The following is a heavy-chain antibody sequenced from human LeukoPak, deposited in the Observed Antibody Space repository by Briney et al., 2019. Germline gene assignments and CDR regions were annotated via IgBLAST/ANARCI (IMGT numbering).Heavy chain of an antibody. V-gene: IGHV3-7*01. D-gene: IGHD6-13*01. CDR2: IKQDGSEK. J-gene: IGHJ5*02. CDR1: GFTFSNAW. Sequence: GSLRLSCAASGFTFSNAWMSWVRQAPGKGLEWVANIKQDGSEKYYVDSVKGRFTISRDNAKNSLYLQMNSLRAEDTAVYYCARFIAAAGTCWFDPRGQGTLVTVSS. CDR3: ARFIAAAGTCWFDP.